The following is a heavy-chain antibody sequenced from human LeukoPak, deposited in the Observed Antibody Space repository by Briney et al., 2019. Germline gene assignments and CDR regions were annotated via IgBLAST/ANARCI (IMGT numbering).Heavy chain of an antibody. CDR1: GGSFSGYY. Sequence: SETLSLTRAVYGGSFSGYYWSWIRQPPGKGLEWIGEINHSGSTNYNPSLKSRVTISVDTSKNQFSLKLSSVTAADTAVYYCATRGIFSTVTTSYFDYWGQGTLVTVSS. CDR3: ATRGIFSTVTTSYFDY. V-gene: IGHV4-34*01. CDR2: INHSGST. J-gene: IGHJ4*02. D-gene: IGHD4-4*01.